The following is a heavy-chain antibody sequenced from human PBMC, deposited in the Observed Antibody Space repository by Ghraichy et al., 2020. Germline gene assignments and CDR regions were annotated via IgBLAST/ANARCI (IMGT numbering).Heavy chain of an antibody. D-gene: IGHD3-9*01. CDR3: AKDTGIDYDILTGTWELYGMDV. Sequence: GESLNISCAASGFTFDDYAMHWVRQAPGKGLEWVSLISGDGGSTYYADSVKGRFTISRDNSKNSLYLQMNSLRTEDTALYYCAKDTGIDYDILTGTWELYGMDVWGQGTTVTVSS. CDR1: GFTFDDYA. CDR2: ISGDGGST. J-gene: IGHJ6*02. V-gene: IGHV3-43*02.